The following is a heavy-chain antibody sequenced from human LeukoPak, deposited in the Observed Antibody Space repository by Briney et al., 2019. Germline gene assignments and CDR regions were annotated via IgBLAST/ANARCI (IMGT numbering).Heavy chain of an antibody. CDR1: GFTFSSYT. Sequence: GGSLRLSCAASGFTFSSYTMNWVRQPPGKGLEWVSNIGTSSTTIYYADSVKGRFTISRDNSKNTLYLQMNSLRAEDTAVYYCAKDWGTQNPYYYYYYMDVWGKGTTVTVSS. J-gene: IGHJ6*03. CDR3: AKDWGTQNPYYYYYYMDV. CDR2: IGTSSTTI. D-gene: IGHD3-16*01. V-gene: IGHV3-48*01.